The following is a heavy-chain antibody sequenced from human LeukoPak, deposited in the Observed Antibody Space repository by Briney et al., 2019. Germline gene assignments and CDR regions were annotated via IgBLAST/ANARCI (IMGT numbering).Heavy chain of an antibody. Sequence: PGGSLRLSCAASGFTFSNYDMHWVRQATGKGLEWVSSIFPSGGEIHYADFVRGRFTISRDNSKSTLSLQMNSLRAEDTAIYYCATYRQVLLPFESWGQGTLVTVSS. CDR2: IFPSGGEI. D-gene: IGHD2-8*02. V-gene: IGHV3-23*01. CDR1: GFTFSNYD. CDR3: ATYRQVLLPFES. J-gene: IGHJ4*02.